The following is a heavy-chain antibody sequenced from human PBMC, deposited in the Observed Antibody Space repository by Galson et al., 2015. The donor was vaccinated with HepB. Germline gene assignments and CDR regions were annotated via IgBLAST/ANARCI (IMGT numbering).Heavy chain of an antibody. Sequence: SVTVSCKASGYTFTSYYMHWVRQAPGQGLEWMGIINPSGGSTSYAQKFQGRVTMTRDTSTSTVYMELSSLRSEDTAVYYCARVDEAAAGKMHYYYYYGMDVWGQGTTVTVSS. V-gene: IGHV1-46*01. CDR3: ARVDEAAAGKMHYYYYYGMDV. CDR2: INPSGGST. J-gene: IGHJ6*02. CDR1: GYTFTSYY. D-gene: IGHD6-13*01.